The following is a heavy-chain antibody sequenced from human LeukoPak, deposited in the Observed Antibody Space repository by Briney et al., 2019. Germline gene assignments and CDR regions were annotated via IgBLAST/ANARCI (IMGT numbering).Heavy chain of an antibody. CDR1: GYTFTSYG. V-gene: IGHV1-18*01. J-gene: IGHJ4*02. Sequence: ASVKVSCKASGYTFTSYGISWVRQAPGQGLEWMGWISAYNGNTNYAQKPQGRVTMTTDTSTSTAYMELRSLRSDDTAVYYCARDRIEQWDVDYWGQGTLVTVSS. CDR3: ARDRIEQWDVDY. D-gene: IGHD6-19*01. CDR2: ISAYNGNT.